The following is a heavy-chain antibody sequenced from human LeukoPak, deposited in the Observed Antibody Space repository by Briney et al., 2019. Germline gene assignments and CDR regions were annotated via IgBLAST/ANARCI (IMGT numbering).Heavy chain of an antibody. V-gene: IGHV3-21*01. CDR1: GFTFSSYS. CDR2: ISSSSSYI. J-gene: IGHJ6*03. CDR3: AKFPGAFYYYYMDV. Sequence: GGSLRLSCAASGFTFSSYSMNWVRQAPGKGLEWVSSISSSSSYIYYADSVKGRFTISRDNAKNSLYLQMNSLRAEDTAVYYCAKFPGAFYYYYMDVWGKGTTVTVSS.